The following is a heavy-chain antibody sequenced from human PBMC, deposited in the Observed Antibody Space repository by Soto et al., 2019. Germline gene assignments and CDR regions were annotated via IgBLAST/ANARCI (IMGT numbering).Heavy chain of an antibody. D-gene: IGHD7-27*01. CDR1: GFTFSSSW. CDR2: INHVGSEI. CDR3: ARDPAWGYLDY. Sequence: EAQLVESGGGLVQPGGSLRLSCAASGFTFSSSWMSWVRQAPGKRLEWVADINHVGSEILYVDSVKGRFTVSRDNTKNSVYLQMNSLRVEDTALYYCARDPAWGYLDYWGLGTLVTVSS. V-gene: IGHV3-7*01. J-gene: IGHJ4*02.